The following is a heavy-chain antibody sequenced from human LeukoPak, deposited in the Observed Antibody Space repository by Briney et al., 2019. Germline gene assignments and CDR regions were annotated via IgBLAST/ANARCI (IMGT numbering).Heavy chain of an antibody. J-gene: IGHJ4*02. CDR3: AKGGGYSYVYVAY. CDR2: ITGGGGGT. Sequence: GGSLRLSCAASGFTFSSYAMNWVRQAPGKGLEWASGITGGGGGTYYADSVKGRFTISRDNSKSTLYLQMNSLRAEDTAVYYCAKGGGYSYVYVAYWGQGTLVTVSS. D-gene: IGHD5-18*01. CDR1: GFTFSSYA. V-gene: IGHV3-23*01.